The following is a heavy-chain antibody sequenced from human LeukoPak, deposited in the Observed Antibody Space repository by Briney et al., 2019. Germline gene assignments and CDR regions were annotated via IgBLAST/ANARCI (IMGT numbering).Heavy chain of an antibody. CDR3: ARDAGYRFDP. CDR2: ISHDGTNK. D-gene: IGHD5-18*01. CDR1: GFTFSSYA. Sequence: QSGGSLRLSCAASGFTFSSYAMHWVRQAPGKGLEWVAVISHDGTNKYYADSVKGRFTISRDNAKNSLYLQMNSLRAEDTAVYYCARDAGYRFDPWGQGTLVTVSS. V-gene: IGHV3-30-3*01. J-gene: IGHJ5*02.